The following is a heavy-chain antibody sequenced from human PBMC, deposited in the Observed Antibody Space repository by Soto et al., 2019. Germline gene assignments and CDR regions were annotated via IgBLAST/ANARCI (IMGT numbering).Heavy chain of an antibody. Sequence: QVQLVQSGAEVKKPGSSVKVSCKASGGTFSSYAISWVRQAPGQGLEWMGGIIPIFGTANYAQKFQGRVTITADESTITAYMERSSLRSEDTAVYYCARRMGYDSSYGMDVWGQGTTVTVSS. V-gene: IGHV1-69*12. D-gene: IGHD3-22*01. CDR3: ARRMGYDSSYGMDV. CDR2: IIPIFGTA. CDR1: GGTFSSYA. J-gene: IGHJ6*02.